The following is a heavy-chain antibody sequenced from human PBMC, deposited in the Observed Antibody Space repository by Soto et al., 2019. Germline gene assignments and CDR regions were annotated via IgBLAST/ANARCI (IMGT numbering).Heavy chain of an antibody. CDR2: ITPMFGTA. V-gene: IGHV1-69*12. D-gene: IGHD6-19*01. J-gene: IGHJ2*01. CDR3: AQTLGLAVAGPGRFDL. CDR1: GGTFSRYA. Sequence: QVQLVQSGAEVKKYGSSVKVSCKASGGTFSRYAISWVRQAPGQGLEWMGGITPMFGTANYAQRFQGRATITADESTSTAYMQLSSLRSDDTAVYYCAQTLGLAVAGPGRFDLWGRGTLVTGSS.